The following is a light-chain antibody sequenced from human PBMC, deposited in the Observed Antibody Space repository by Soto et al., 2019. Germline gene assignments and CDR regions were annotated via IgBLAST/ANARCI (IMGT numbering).Light chain of an antibody. CDR2: LGS. V-gene: IGKV2-28*01. Sequence: DIVMTQSPLSLPVTPGEPASISCRSSQSLLHSNGYNYLDWYLQKPGQSPQLLVYLGSNRASGVTDRFSGSGSGSSVTLKISRVEAEDVGVYYCMEALQPPWAFGQGTKVVIK. CDR1: QSLLHSNGYNY. J-gene: IGKJ1*01. CDR3: MEALQPPWA.